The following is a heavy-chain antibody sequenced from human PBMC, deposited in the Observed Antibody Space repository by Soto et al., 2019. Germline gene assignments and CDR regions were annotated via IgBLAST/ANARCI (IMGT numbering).Heavy chain of an antibody. CDR3: ARRYCSSTSCYRGWFDP. Sequence: QVQLVQSGAEVKKPGSSVKVSCTASGGTFSSYAISWVRQAPGQGLEWMGGIIPIFGTANYAQKFQGRVTITADESTSTADMELSSLRSEDTAVYYCARRYCSSTSCYRGWFDPWGQGTLVTVSS. V-gene: IGHV1-69*01. D-gene: IGHD2-2*01. CDR1: GGTFSSYA. CDR2: IIPIFGTA. J-gene: IGHJ5*02.